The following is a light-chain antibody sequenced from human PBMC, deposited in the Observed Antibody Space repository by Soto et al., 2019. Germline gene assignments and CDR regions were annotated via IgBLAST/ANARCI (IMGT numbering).Light chain of an antibody. CDR2: EVS. J-gene: IGLJ3*02. CDR1: SSNVGSYNF. V-gene: IGLV2-23*02. CDR3: CSYAGNNALV. Sequence: QSVLTQPASVSGSRGQSITISCTGTSSNVGSYNFVSWYRQYPGKAPELIIYEVSQRPSTFFNRFSGSKSGNTASLTISGLQSDDEADYYCCSYAGNNALVFGGGTKRTVL.